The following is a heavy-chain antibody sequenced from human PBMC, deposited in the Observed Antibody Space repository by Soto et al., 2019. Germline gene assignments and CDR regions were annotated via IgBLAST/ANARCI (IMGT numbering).Heavy chain of an antibody. J-gene: IGHJ6*02. CDR3: ARRYRVRGWDYYGMDV. Sequence: GSLRLSCAASGFTFRSYRLNWVRQGPGKGLEWGSYISSSSSTIYYADSVKGRFTISRDNATNSLYLQMNSLRDEDTAVYYCARRYRVRGWDYYGMDVWGQGTTVTVSS. D-gene: IGHD1-26*01. V-gene: IGHV3-48*02. CDR2: ISSSSSTI. CDR1: GFTFRSYR.